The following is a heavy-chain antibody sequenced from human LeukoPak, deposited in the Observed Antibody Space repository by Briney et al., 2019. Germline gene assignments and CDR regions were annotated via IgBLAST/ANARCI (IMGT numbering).Heavy chain of an antibody. V-gene: IGHV4-59*12. CDR1: GGSISSYY. Sequence: SETLSLTCTVSGGSISSYYWSWIRQPPGKGLEWIGYIYYSGSTNYNPSLKSRVTISVDTSKNQFSLKLSSVTAADTAVYYCARVILAYYYDSSGYYFDYWGQGTLVTVSS. CDR3: ARVILAYYYDSSGYYFDY. J-gene: IGHJ4*02. CDR2: IYYSGST. D-gene: IGHD3-22*01.